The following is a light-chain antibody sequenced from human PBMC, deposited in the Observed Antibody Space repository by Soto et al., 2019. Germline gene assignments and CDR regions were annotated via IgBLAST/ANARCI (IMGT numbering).Light chain of an antibody. CDR1: SSDVGGYNY. CDR3: SSYTSSSTLLV. J-gene: IGLJ1*01. Sequence: ALTQPASVSGSPGQSITISCTGTSSDVGGYNYVSWYQQHPGKAPKLMIYDVSNRPSGVSNRFSGSKSGNTASLTISGLQAEDEADYYCSSYTSSSTLLVFGTGTKLTVL. V-gene: IGLV2-14*01. CDR2: DVS.